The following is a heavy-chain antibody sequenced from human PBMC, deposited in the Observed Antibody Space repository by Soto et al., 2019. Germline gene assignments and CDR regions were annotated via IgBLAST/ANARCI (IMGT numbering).Heavy chain of an antibody. CDR3: VTGDHLVR. J-gene: IGHJ4*02. CDR1: GYTFTGYY. V-gene: IGHV1-2*02. Sequence: ASVKVSCKTSGYTFTGYYLNWVRQSPGRGLEWVGWINPKTGDTNNAQKFQGRVTMTTDTSISTGYMELSGLKSDDTAVYYCVTGDHLVRWGQGTRVTVSS. D-gene: IGHD6-6*01. CDR2: INPKTGDT.